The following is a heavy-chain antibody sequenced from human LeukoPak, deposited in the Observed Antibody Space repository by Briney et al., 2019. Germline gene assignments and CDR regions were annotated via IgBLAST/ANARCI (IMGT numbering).Heavy chain of an antibody. Sequence: SETLSLTCAVYGGSFSGYCWSWIRQPPGKGLEWIGEINHSGSTNYNPSLKSRVTISVDTSKNQFSLKLSSVTAADTAVYYCARERGGSYSNFDYWGQGTLVTVSS. CDR3: ARERGGSYSNFDY. CDR1: GGSFSGYC. V-gene: IGHV4-34*01. J-gene: IGHJ4*02. D-gene: IGHD1-26*01. CDR2: INHSGST.